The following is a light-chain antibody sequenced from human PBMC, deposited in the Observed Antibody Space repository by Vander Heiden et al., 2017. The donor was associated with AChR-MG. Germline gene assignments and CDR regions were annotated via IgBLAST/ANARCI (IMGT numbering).Light chain of an antibody. Sequence: DIQMTQSPSSLSASVGDRVALTCQARPDISNYLNWYQQKPGKAPKLLIYDASNLETEGPSRFSGSGSGTDFTFTISSLQPEDIATYYCQQYDNLPPMYTFGQGTKLEI. CDR1: PDISNY. CDR3: QQYDNLPPMYT. V-gene: IGKV1-33*01. J-gene: IGKJ2*01. CDR2: DAS.